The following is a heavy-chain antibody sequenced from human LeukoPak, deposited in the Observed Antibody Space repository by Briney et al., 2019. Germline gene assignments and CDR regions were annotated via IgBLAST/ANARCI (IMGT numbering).Heavy chain of an antibody. CDR1: GYTFTTYY. J-gene: IGHJ4*02. Sequence: ASVKVSCKASGYTFTTYYMHWVRQAPGQGLEWMGIINPSGGSTSYAQKFQGRVTMTRDTSTGTFYMELSSLRFEDTAVYYCARSDYCSSTSCYMHYWGQGTLVTVSS. D-gene: IGHD2-2*02. CDR2: INPSGGST. V-gene: IGHV1-46*01. CDR3: ARSDYCSSTSCYMHY.